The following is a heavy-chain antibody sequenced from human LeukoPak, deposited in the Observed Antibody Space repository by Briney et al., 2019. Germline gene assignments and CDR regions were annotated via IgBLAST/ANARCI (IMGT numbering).Heavy chain of an antibody. CDR2: IYYSGST. V-gene: IGHV4-39*01. CDR3: ARHAITGTTG. CDR1: GGSISSSSYY. J-gene: IGHJ4*02. Sequence: SETLSLTCTVSGGSISSSSYYWGWIRQPPGKGLEWIGSIYYSGSTYYNPSLESRVTISVDTSKNQFSLKLSSVTAADTAVYYCARHAITGTTGWGQGTLVTVSS. D-gene: IGHD1-7*01.